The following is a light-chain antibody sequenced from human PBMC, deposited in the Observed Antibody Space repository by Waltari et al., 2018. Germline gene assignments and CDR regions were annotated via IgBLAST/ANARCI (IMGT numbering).Light chain of an antibody. J-gene: IGLJ3*02. CDR1: SNNVGNQG. CDR2: RNN. CDR3: SAWDSSLSAWV. Sequence: QAGLTQPPSVSKGLRQTATLTCTGNSNNVGNQGAAWLQQHQGHPPTLLSYRNNNRPSGISERFSASRSGNTASLNITGLQPEDEADYYCSAWDSSLSAWVFGGGTKLTVL. V-gene: IGLV10-54*04.